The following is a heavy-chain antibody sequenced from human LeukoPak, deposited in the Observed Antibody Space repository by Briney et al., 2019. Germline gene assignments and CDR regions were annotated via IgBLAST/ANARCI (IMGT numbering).Heavy chain of an antibody. CDR1: GGSIRSADYY. Sequence: SETLSLTCTVSGGSIRSADYYWSWIRQPPGKGLEWIGYIYYSGSSYSNPSLRSRITISVDTSKNQFSLKLSSVTAADTAVYYCARASYEAEGFDSWGQGTLVTVSS. V-gene: IGHV4-30-4*01. CDR2: IYYSGSS. J-gene: IGHJ4*02. D-gene: IGHD3-3*01. CDR3: ARASYEAEGFDS.